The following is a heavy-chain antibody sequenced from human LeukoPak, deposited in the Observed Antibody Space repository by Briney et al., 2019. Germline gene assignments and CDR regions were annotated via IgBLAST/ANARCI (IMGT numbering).Heavy chain of an antibody. Sequence: GSLRLSCAASGFTFSSYAMSWVRQPPGKGLEWIGYIYTSGSTNYNPSLKSRVTISVDTSKNQFSLKLSSVTAADTAVYYCARHLAARSAFDIWGQGTMVTVSS. CDR2: IYTSGST. CDR3: ARHLAARSAFDI. J-gene: IGHJ3*02. CDR1: GFTFSSYA. V-gene: IGHV4-4*09. D-gene: IGHD6-13*01.